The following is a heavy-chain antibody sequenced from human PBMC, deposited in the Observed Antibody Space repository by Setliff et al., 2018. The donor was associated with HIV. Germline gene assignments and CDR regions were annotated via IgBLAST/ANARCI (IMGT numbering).Heavy chain of an antibody. Sequence: ASVKVSCKASGDTFSSYAISWVRQAPGQGLEWMGVIIPMFRSANYAQNFQGRVTITADESTSTAYMELSSLRSEDTAVYYCARGRVGAALDYWGQGTLVTVS. CDR2: IIPMFRSA. D-gene: IGHD1-26*01. J-gene: IGHJ4*02. CDR1: GDTFSSYA. CDR3: ARGRVGAALDY. V-gene: IGHV1-69*13.